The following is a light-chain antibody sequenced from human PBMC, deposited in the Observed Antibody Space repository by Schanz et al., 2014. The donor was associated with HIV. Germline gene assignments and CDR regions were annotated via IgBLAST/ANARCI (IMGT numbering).Light chain of an antibody. CDR3: QQLKSFPLT. CDR1: QGIGSY. J-gene: IGKJ4*01. CDR2: AAS. Sequence: IQLTQSPSSLSASGGDRVTITCRASQGIGSYLGWDQQKPGKPPKFLIYAASILQSGVPSRFSGSGSGTDFTLTISSLQPEYFATYYCQQLKSFPLTFGGGTKVEIK. V-gene: IGKV1-9*01.